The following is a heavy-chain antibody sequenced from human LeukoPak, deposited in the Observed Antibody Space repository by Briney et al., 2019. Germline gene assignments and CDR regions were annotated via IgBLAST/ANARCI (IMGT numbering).Heavy chain of an antibody. V-gene: IGHV4-34*01. CDR1: GGSFSGYY. D-gene: IGHD6-19*01. CDR2: INHSGST. Sequence: PSETLSLTCAVYGGSFSGYYWSWIRQPPGKGLEWIGEINHSGSTNYNPSLKSRVTISVDTSKNQFSLKLSSVTAADTAVYYCARVGSGWYISSEIDYWGQGTLVTVSS. CDR3: ARVGSGWYISSEIDY. J-gene: IGHJ4*02.